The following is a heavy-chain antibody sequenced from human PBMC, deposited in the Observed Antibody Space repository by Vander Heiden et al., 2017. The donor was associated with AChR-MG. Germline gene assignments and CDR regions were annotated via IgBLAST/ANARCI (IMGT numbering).Heavy chain of an antibody. CDR1: GFHFGDYA. J-gene: IGHJ4*02. CDR2: IRRRAYGGST. D-gene: IGHD1-26*01. V-gene: IGHV3-49*04. CDR3: TRADTAVGAKYYFDY. Sequence: EVQLVESGGGSVQPGRSMRLSCPGSGFHFGDYAISLVRQAPGKGLEWVGLIRRRAYGGSTEYAASVKGRFTISRDDSKSIAFLEMNSLKTEDTAVFYCTRADTAVGAKYYFDYCGQGTLVSVSS.